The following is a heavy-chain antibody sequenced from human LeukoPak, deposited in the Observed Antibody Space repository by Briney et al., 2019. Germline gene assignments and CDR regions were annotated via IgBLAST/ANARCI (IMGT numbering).Heavy chain of an antibody. D-gene: IGHD2-8*01. CDR1: GFTFSDHY. CDR3: QAPPYCTNGVCQDIDY. V-gene: IGHV3-72*01. Sequence: GGSLRLSCAASGFTFSDHYVDWVRQAPGKGLEWVGRTRSKARSYTTDYAASVKGRFTFSRDDSKNSLYLQMNGLKAEDTAVYYCQAPPYCTNGVCQDIDYWGQGTLVTVSS. CDR2: TRSKARSYTT. J-gene: IGHJ4*02.